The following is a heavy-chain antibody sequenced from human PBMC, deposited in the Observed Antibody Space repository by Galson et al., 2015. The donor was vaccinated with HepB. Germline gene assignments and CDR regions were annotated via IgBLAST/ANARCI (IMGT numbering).Heavy chain of an antibody. Sequence: SLRLSCAASGFTFSSYGMHWVRQAPGKGLEWVAVISYDGGNKYYADSVKGRFTISRDNSKNTLYLQMNSLRAEDTAVYYCAKDPLFSGYSSGGWDYYGMDVWGQGTTVTVSS. CDR2: ISYDGGNK. CDR1: GFTFSSYG. D-gene: IGHD6-19*01. J-gene: IGHJ6*02. V-gene: IGHV3-30*18. CDR3: AKDPLFSGYSSGGWDYYGMDV.